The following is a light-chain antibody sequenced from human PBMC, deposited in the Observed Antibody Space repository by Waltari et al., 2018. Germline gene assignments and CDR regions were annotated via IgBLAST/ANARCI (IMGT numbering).Light chain of an antibody. Sequence: EIVLTQSPATLSLSPGERATLSCRASQSVSNYLAWYQQKPGQAPRLLIYDASTRATGTPARFSGGGSGTDFSLTISSLEPEDCAVYYCQQRGNGLTFGGGTKVEIK. CDR2: DAS. J-gene: IGKJ4*01. V-gene: IGKV3-11*01. CDR1: QSVSNY. CDR3: QQRGNGLT.